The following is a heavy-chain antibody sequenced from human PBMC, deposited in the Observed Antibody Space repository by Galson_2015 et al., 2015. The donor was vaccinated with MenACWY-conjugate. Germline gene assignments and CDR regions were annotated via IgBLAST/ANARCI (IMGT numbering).Heavy chain of an antibody. CDR1: GYSFTSYW. Sequence: QSGAAVKKPGESLTISCKGSGYSFTSYWIGWVRQMPGKGLEWIGIVYPGDSETRYSPSFQGQVTISADKSISIAYLQWSSLKASDTAMYYCARGGFAYGDAFDIWGQGTMVTVSS. CDR3: ARGGFAYGDAFDI. CDR2: VYPGDSET. D-gene: IGHD3-10*01. V-gene: IGHV5-51*03. J-gene: IGHJ3*02.